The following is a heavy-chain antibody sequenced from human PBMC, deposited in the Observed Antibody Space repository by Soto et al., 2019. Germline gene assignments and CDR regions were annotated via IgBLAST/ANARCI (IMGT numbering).Heavy chain of an antibody. V-gene: IGHV4-34*01. D-gene: IGHD3-10*01. CDR1: GGSFSGYY. CDR2: INHSGST. CDR3: AIGYGRNFDY. J-gene: IGHJ4*02. Sequence: QVQLQQWCGGLLKPSETLSLTCAVYGGSFSGYYWSWIRQPPGKGLEWIGEINHSGSTNYNPSLKSRVTISVDTSKNQFSLKLSSVTAADTAVYYCAIGYGRNFDYWGQGTLVTVSS.